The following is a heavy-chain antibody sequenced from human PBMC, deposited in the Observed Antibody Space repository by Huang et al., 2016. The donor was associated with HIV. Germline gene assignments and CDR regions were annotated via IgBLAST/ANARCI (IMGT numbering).Heavy chain of an antibody. CDR1: GFTFSDYG. Sequence: EVQLVESGGGQVHPGGSLRLSCAVSGFTFSDYGRNWVRQAPGKGLEWVASISSDGNYIYYADSVKGRFTISRDNAKNSLSLQINILGAEDTAVYYCARVDSTANMMGVDLWGRGTLVTVFS. V-gene: IGHV3-21*02. CDR3: ARVDSTANMMGVDL. J-gene: IGHJ4*02. CDR2: ISSDGNYI. D-gene: IGHD2-21*02.